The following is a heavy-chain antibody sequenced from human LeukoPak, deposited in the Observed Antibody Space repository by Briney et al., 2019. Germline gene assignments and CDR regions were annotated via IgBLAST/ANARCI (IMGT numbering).Heavy chain of an antibody. Sequence: GASVKVSCKASGGTFSSYAISWVRQAPGQGLEWMGGIIPIFGTANYAQKFQGRVTITADESTSTAYMELSSLRSEDTAVYYCAKDYRDGYSTADAFDIWGQGTMVTVSS. D-gene: IGHD5-24*01. CDR3: AKDYRDGYSTADAFDI. J-gene: IGHJ3*02. V-gene: IGHV1-69*13. CDR2: IIPIFGTA. CDR1: GGTFSSYA.